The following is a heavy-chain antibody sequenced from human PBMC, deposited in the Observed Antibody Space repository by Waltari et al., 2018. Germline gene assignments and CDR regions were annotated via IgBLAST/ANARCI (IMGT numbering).Heavy chain of an antibody. CDR3: ARKLDYGDYYYYYYYMDV. D-gene: IGHD4-17*01. J-gene: IGHJ6*03. V-gene: IGHV4-38-2*01. CDR2: NYHSGST. CDR1: GYSISSGYY. Sequence: QVQLQESGPGLVKPSETLSLTCAVSGYSISSGYYWGWIRQPPGKGLEWIGSNYHSGSTYYNPSLKSRVTISVDTSKNQFSLKLSSVTAADTAVYYCARKLDYGDYYYYYYYMDVWGKGTTVTVSS.